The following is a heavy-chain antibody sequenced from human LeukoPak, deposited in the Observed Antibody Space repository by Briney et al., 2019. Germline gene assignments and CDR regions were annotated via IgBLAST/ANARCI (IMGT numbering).Heavy chain of an antibody. V-gene: IGHV3-74*03. D-gene: IGHD5-12*01. J-gene: IGHJ4*02. Sequence: PGGSLRLSCAASGFTFSNYWIHWVRQAPGKGLVWVSRIDSDGSDTMYADSVKGRFTISRDNAKNTLYLQMNSLRAEDTAVYYCAKEGYSGYESNYWGQGTLVTVSS. CDR1: GFTFSNYW. CDR3: AKEGYSGYESNY. CDR2: IDSDGSDT.